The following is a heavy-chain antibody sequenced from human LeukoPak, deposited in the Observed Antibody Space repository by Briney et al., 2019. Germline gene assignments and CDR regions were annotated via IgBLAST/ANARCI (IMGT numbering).Heavy chain of an antibody. CDR2: IKPNSGGT. D-gene: IGHD2-2*01. V-gene: IGHV1-2*02. CDR3: ARARGDIVVVPAAIWFDP. CDR1: GYTFTGYY. Sequence: VASVEVSCKASGYTFTGYYMHWVRQAPGQGLEWMGWIKPNSGGTNYAQKFQGRVSMTRDTSISTAYMELSRLRSDDTAVYYCARARGDIVVVPAAIWFDPWGQGTLVTVSS. J-gene: IGHJ5*02.